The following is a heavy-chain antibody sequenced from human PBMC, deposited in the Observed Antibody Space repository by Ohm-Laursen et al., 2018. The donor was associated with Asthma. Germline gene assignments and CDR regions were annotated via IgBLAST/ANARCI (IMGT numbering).Heavy chain of an antibody. CDR3: ARKGVGDRHRGPFDI. CDR2: GGSYYDGGLK. J-gene: IGHJ3*02. CDR1: GFTFRSYA. D-gene: IGHD2-21*02. V-gene: IGHV3-30-3*01. Sequence: SLRLSCAAPGFTFRSYAMHWVRQAPGKGLEWVAVGGSYYDGGLKYYADSVNGRFTVSRDDSKNTLYLQMNSLRPDDTAVYYCARKGVGDRHRGPFDIWGQGTMVTVSS.